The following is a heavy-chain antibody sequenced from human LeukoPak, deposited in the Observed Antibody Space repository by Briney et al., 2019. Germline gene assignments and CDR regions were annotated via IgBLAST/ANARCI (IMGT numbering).Heavy chain of an antibody. CDR1: GFTFSHYA. D-gene: IGHD3-22*01. J-gene: IGHJ4*02. CDR3: AKDSKYYYDSSGYYPLGY. Sequence: GGSLRLSCAASGFTFSHYAMSWVRQAPGKGLEWVSAIGGSGGSTYYADSVKGRFTISRDNSKNTLFLQMNSLRAEDTAVYYCAKDSKYYYDSSGYYPLGYWGQGTLVTVSS. CDR2: IGGSGGST. V-gene: IGHV3-23*01.